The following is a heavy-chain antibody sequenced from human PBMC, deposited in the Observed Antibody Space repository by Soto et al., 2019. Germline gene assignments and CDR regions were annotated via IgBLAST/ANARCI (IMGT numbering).Heavy chain of an antibody. D-gene: IGHD5-18*01. J-gene: IGHJ6*02. Sequence: PGESLKISCKGSGYSFTSYWIGWVRQMPGKGLEWMGIIYPGDSDTRYSPSFQGQVTISAEKSISTAYLQWSSLKASDTAMYYCARFSRGYSYGYEDGMDVWGQGTTVTVSS. CDR1: GYSFTSYW. CDR3: ARFSRGYSYGYEDGMDV. CDR2: IYPGDSDT. V-gene: IGHV5-51*01.